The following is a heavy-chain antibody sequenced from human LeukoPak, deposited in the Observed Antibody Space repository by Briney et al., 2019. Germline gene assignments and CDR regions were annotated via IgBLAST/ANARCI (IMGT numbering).Heavy chain of an antibody. CDR3: ARDLKRANYYDSIGY. D-gene: IGHD3-22*01. J-gene: IGHJ4*02. V-gene: IGHV3-66*01. CDR1: GFTVSSNY. CDR2: IYSGGST. Sequence: PGGSLRLSCAASGFTVSSNYMSWVRQAPGKGLEWVSVIYSGGSTYYADSVKGRFTISRDNSKNTLYLQMNSLRAEDTAVYYCARDLKRANYYDSIGYWGQGTLVTVSS.